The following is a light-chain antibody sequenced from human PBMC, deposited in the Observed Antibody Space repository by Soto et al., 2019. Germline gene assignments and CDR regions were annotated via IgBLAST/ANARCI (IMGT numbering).Light chain of an antibody. Sequence: EIVLTQSPGTLSLSPGQRATLSCRASQSVGSSLAWYRQRAGESPTLLIADASIRAAGIPDRFSGSGSGTEFTLTISSLQSEDFAVYYCQHYNNWLGTFGGGTKVDIK. CDR2: DAS. J-gene: IGKJ4*01. CDR1: QSVGSS. CDR3: QHYNNWLGT. V-gene: IGKV3D-15*01.